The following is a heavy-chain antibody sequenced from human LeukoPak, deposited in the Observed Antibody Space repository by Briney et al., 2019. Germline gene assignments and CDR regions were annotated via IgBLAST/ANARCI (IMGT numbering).Heavy chain of an antibody. J-gene: IGHJ4*02. Sequence: SETLSLTCTVFGGSISSYWWSWIRQPPGKGLEWIGYIYNSGSTKYNPSLKSRVTISVDTSKNQISLKLRSVTAADTAVYYCASLGGTYDYWGQGTLVTVSS. V-gene: IGHV4-59*08. D-gene: IGHD1-26*01. CDR1: GGSISSYW. CDR3: ASLGGTYDY. CDR2: IYNSGST.